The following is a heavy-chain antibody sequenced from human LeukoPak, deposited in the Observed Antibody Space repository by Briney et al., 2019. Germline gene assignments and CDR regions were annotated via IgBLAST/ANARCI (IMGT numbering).Heavy chain of an antibody. V-gene: IGHV1-46*01. CDR3: ARIRDGYNDAYDI. J-gene: IGHJ3*02. CDR2: INPGGDNT. CDR1: GYTFTNYY. Sequence: VASVTVSFKASGYTFTNYYIHWVRQAPGQGGEWMGLINPGGDNTDYAQNFQGRVTMTRHTSTSTVYMGLSSLRSEDTAVYYCARIRDGYNDAYDIWGQGTMVTVSS. D-gene: IGHD5-24*01.